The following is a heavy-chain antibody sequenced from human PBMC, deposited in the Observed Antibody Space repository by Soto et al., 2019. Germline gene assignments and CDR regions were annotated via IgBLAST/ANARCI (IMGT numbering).Heavy chain of an antibody. J-gene: IGHJ6*02. CDR1: GFSLNAGGLG. D-gene: IGHD2-15*01. V-gene: IGHV2-5*01. Sequence: SGPTLVNPTQTLTLTCTFSGFSLNAGGLGVAWIRQPPGKALEWLAVIYWNDDRRYNPSLGSRLTLTKDTSKNQVVLTMTNMDPVDTATYYCGHRRESIDFSGLDVWGQGTTDTVSS. CDR2: IYWNDDR. CDR3: GHRRESIDFSGLDV.